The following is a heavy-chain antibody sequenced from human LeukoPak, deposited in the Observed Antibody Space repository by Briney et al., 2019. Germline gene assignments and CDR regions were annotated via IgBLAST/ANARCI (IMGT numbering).Heavy chain of an antibody. CDR1: GFTFSRYG. J-gene: IGHJ4*02. D-gene: IGHD6-6*01. Sequence: GGSLRLSCAASGFTFSRYGMNWVRQAPGKGLEWVSAISGSGGSTYYADSVKGRFTISRDNSKNTLYLQMNSLRAEDTAVYYCAKGSRGSSCFDYWGQGTLVTVSS. V-gene: IGHV3-23*01. CDR2: ISGSGGST. CDR3: AKGSRGSSCFDY.